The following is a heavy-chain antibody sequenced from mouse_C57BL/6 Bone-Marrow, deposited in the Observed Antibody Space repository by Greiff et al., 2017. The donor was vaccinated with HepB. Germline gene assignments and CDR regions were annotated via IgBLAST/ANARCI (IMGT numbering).Heavy chain of an antibody. CDR3: ARRGYYGSSYPLFDY. CDR2: IYPGSGST. J-gene: IGHJ2*01. Sequence: QVQLQQPGAELVKPGASVKMSCKASGYTFTSYWITWVKQRPGQGLEWIGDIYPGSGSTNYNEKFKSKATLTVDTSSSTAYLQLSSLTSEDSAVYYCARRGYYGSSYPLFDYWGQGTTLTVSS. D-gene: IGHD1-1*01. V-gene: IGHV1-55*01. CDR1: GYTFTSYW.